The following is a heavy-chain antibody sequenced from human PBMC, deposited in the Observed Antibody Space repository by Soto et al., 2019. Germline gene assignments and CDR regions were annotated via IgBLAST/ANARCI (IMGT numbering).Heavy chain of an antibody. Sequence: VGSLRLSCAASGLPFSTYGMHWVRQAPGKGLEWVALMSFDANNKYYADSVKGRFTVSRDNSRNTLYLQMNSLRAEDTAVYYCAKVAQGDPLISDYGMDVWGQGTTVTVSS. CDR1: GLPFSTYG. D-gene: IGHD2-21*02. J-gene: IGHJ6*02. V-gene: IGHV3-30*18. CDR3: AKVAQGDPLISDYGMDV. CDR2: MSFDANNK.